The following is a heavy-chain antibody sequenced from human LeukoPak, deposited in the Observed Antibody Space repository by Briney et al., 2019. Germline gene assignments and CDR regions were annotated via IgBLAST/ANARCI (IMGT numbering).Heavy chain of an antibody. D-gene: IGHD2-2*01. J-gene: IGHJ5*02. Sequence: GSSVKVSCKASGGTFSSYAISWVRQAPGQGLEWMGWISAYNGNTNYAQKLQGRVTMTTDTSTSTAYMELRSLRSDDTAVYYCARDPGSRYCSSTSCYPGWFDPWGQGTLVTVSS. V-gene: IGHV1-18*01. CDR3: ARDPGSRYCSSTSCYPGWFDP. CDR2: ISAYNGNT. CDR1: GGTFSSYA.